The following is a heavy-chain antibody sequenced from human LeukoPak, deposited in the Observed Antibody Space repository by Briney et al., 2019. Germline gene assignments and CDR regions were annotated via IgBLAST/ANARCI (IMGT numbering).Heavy chain of an antibody. CDR2: INPNSGGT. V-gene: IGHV1-2*02. Sequence: GSVKVSCKASGYTFTGYYMHWVRQAPGQGLEWMGWINPNSGGTNYAQKFQGRVTMTRDTSISTAYMELSSLRSEDTAVYYCARGGITMVRGVIKPYYYYGMDVWGQGTTVTVSS. J-gene: IGHJ6*02. D-gene: IGHD3-10*01. CDR1: GYTFTGYY. CDR3: ARGGITMVRGVIKPYYYYGMDV.